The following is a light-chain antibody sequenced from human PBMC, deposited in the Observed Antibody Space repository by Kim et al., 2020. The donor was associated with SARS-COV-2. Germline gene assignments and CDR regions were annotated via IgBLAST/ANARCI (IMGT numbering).Light chain of an antibody. CDR1: NIGNKY. CDR2: SNT. Sequence: SYELTQPPSVSVAPGKAATVTCGANNIGNKYVHWYQQKPGQAPVLVIYSNTDRPSGIPERFSGSNSGNTATLTISRVEAGDEADYYCQVWDVTRDHHVFGTGTKVTVL. J-gene: IGLJ1*01. CDR3: QVWDVTRDHHV. V-gene: IGLV3-21*04.